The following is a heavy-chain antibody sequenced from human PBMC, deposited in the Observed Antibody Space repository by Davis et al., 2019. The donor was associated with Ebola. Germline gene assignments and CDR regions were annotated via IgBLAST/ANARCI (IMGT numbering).Heavy chain of an antibody. V-gene: IGHV3-23*01. CDR2: LGSSADT. D-gene: IGHD1-26*01. CDR3: AKDTSNIWFDI. CDR1: GFIFSTYV. J-gene: IGHJ3*02. Sequence: GGSLRLSCSASGFIFSTYVMSWVRQAPGKGLEWVSTLGSSADTYYADSVKGRLTISRDNSKNTLYLQMNGLRVEDMAIYYCAKDTSNIWFDIWGQGTNVTVSS.